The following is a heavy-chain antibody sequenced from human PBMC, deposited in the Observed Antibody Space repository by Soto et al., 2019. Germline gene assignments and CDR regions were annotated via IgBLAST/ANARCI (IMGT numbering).Heavy chain of an antibody. CDR2: IYYSGST. D-gene: IGHD2-21*02. CDR1: GGSISSGDYY. V-gene: IGHV4-30-4*01. J-gene: IGHJ5*02. CDR3: AILSGLAPYCAGDCHPGWFDP. Sequence: SETLSLTCTVSGGSISSGDYYWSWIRQPPGKGLEWIGYIYYSGSTYYNPSLKSRVTISVDTSKNQFSLKLSSVTAADTAVYYCAILSGLAPYCAGDCHPGWFDPWGQGTLVTVSS.